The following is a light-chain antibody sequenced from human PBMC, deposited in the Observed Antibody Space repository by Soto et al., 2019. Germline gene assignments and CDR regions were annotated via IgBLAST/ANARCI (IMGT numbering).Light chain of an antibody. V-gene: IGKV1-5*01. CDR1: QTINNW. J-gene: IGKJ5*01. Sequence: DIQMTQSPSSLSASVGDRVTITCRASQTINNWLAWYQQKPGKAPKLLIYDVSTLGSGVPSRFSGSGSGTDFTLTISSLEPEDFAVYYCQQRSNWPSITFGQGTRLEIK. CDR2: DVS. CDR3: QQRSNWPSIT.